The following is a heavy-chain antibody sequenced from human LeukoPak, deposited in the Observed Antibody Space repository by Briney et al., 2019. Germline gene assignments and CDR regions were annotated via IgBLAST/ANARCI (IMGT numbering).Heavy chain of an antibody. CDR3: ARESYYYDSSGSQYYFDY. Sequence: GGSLRLSCAASGFTFSSNSMNWVRQAPGKGLEWVSYISSTGGTIYYADSMKGRFTISRDNAKNSLYLQMNSLRVEDTAVYYCARESYYYDSSGSQYYFDYWGQGTLVTVSS. J-gene: IGHJ4*02. CDR2: ISSTGGTI. V-gene: IGHV3-48*04. CDR1: GFTFSSNS. D-gene: IGHD3-22*01.